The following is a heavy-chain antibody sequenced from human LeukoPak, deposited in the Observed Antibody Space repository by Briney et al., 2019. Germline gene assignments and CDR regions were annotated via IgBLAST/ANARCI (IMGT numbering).Heavy chain of an antibody. Sequence: SETLSLTCAVSGYSTSSDYYWGWIRQPPGKGLEWIGSIYHSGRTYYNPSLKSRITISLDTSKNQFSLKLSSVTAADTAVYYCATYNWDDPDAFDIWGQGTMVTVSS. J-gene: IGHJ3*02. V-gene: IGHV4-38-2*01. D-gene: IGHD1-20*01. CDR2: IYHSGRT. CDR3: ATYNWDDPDAFDI. CDR1: GYSTSSDYY.